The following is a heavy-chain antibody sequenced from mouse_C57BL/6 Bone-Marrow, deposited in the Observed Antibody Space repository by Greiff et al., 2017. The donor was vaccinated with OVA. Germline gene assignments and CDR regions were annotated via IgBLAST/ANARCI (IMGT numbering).Heavy chain of an antibody. CDR1: GFSLTSYG. CDR2: IWGVGST. V-gene: IGHV2-6*01. J-gene: IGHJ3*01. D-gene: IGHD1-1*01. CDR3: ASAPNYYGSSYPCAY. Sequence: VQLKESGPGLVAPSQSLSITCTVSGFSLTSYGVDWVRQSPGKGLEWLGVIWGVGSTNYNSALKSRLSISKDNSKSQVVLKMNSLQTDDTAMYYCASAPNYYGSSYPCAYWGQGTLVTVSA.